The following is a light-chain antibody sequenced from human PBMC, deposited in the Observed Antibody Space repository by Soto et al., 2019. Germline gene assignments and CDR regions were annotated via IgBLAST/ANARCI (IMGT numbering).Light chain of an antibody. Sequence: QSVLTQPPSASGSPGQSVTISCTGTSSDVGGYNYVSWYQKPPGKAPKLMTYDVTKRPPGVPDRFSGSKSGNTASLTVSGLQAEDEADYYCCSYAGNNNIIFGGGTKLAVL. CDR1: SSDVGGYNY. CDR3: CSYAGNNNII. CDR2: DVT. V-gene: IGLV2-8*01. J-gene: IGLJ2*01.